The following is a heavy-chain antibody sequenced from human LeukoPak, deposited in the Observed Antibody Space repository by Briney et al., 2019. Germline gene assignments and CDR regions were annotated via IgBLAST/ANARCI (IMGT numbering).Heavy chain of an antibody. V-gene: IGHV4-39*07. D-gene: IGHD5-12*01. CDR1: GGSISSSSYY. J-gene: IGHJ4*02. Sequence: SETLSLTCTVSGGSISSSSYYWGWIRQPPGKGLEWIGSIYYSGSTNYNPSLKSRVTISVDTSKNQFSLKLSSVTAADTAVYYCARESRYSGYDFWDYWGQGTLVTVSS. CDR3: ARESRYSGYDFWDY. CDR2: IYYSGST.